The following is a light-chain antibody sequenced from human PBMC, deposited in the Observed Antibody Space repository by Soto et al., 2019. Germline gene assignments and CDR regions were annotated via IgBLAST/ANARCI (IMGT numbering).Light chain of an antibody. J-gene: IGLJ3*02. Sequence: QSALTQPASVSGSPGQSITISCTGTSSDIGDYNYVSWYQQYPGKVPKLVIYDVSHRPSGVSNRFSGSTSGNTASLTISGLQAEDEADYYCSSSTTTTSLVVFGGGTKLTVL. CDR1: SSDIGDYNY. V-gene: IGLV2-14*01. CDR3: SSSTTTTSLVV. CDR2: DVS.